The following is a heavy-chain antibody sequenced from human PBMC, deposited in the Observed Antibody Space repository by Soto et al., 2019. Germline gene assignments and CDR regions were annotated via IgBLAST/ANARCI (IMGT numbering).Heavy chain of an antibody. CDR2: IYPGDSDS. J-gene: IGHJ4*02. D-gene: IGHD5-12*01. CDR1: GYSFNSYW. CDR3: AIQSRDGYNLVYYFDY. V-gene: IGHV5-51*01. Sequence: GESLKISCKGSGYSFNSYWMGWVRQRPGKGLEWMGIIYPGDSDSRYSPFFQGQVTISDDKSISTAYLQWSSLKASDTAMYYCAIQSRDGYNLVYYFDYWGQGTLVTVSS.